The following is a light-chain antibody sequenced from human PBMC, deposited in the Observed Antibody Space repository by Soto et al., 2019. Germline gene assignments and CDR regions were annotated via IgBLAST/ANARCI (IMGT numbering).Light chain of an antibody. CDR3: SSYAGSNNVGV. J-gene: IGLJ1*01. V-gene: IGLV2-8*01. CDR2: EVS. Sequence: QSVLTQPPSASGSPGQSVTISCTGTSSDVGGYNYVSWYQQHPGKAPKLMIYEVSKRPSGVPDRFSGSKSDNTASLTVSGLQAEDEADYYYSSYAGSNNVGVFGTGTKLTVL. CDR1: SSDVGGYNY.